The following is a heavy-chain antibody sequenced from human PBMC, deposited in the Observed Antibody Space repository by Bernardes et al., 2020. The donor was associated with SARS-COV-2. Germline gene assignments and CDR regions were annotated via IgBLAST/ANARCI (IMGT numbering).Heavy chain of an antibody. CDR1: GFTFDDYA. CDR3: AKDSAYDYYFDY. CDR2: ISWNSGSI. J-gene: IGHJ4*02. V-gene: IGHV3-9*01. D-gene: IGHD3-16*01. Sequence: GGSLRLSCAASGFTFDDYAMHWVRQAPGKGLEWVSGISWNSGSIGYADSVKGRFTISRDNAKNSLYLQMNSLRAEDTALYYCAKDSAYDYYFDYWGQGTLVTVSS.